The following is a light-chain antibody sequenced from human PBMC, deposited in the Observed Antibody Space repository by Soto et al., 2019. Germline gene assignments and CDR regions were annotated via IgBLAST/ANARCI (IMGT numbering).Light chain of an antibody. CDR3: QQYAYSPIT. CDR1: QSIARSY. CDR2: DAS. Sequence: EVVLTQSPGTLSLSLGERATLSCRASQSIARSYLAWYQLKPGQAPRLLIYDASTRATGIPDRFSGSGSGTDFTLTISRLEPEDFAVFYCQQYAYSPITFGQGTRLEI. J-gene: IGKJ5*01. V-gene: IGKV3-20*01.